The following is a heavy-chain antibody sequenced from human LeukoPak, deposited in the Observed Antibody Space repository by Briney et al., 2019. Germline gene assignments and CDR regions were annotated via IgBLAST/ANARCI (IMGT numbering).Heavy chain of an antibody. CDR1: GYTFTSYG. Sequence: ASVKVSCKASGYTFTSYGISWVRRAPGQGLEWMGWISAYNGNTNYAQKLQGRVTMTTDTSTSTAYMELRSLRSDDTAVYYCARDTYNSYYYYYYMDVWGKGTTVTVSS. D-gene: IGHD6-6*01. J-gene: IGHJ6*03. CDR2: ISAYNGNT. V-gene: IGHV1-18*01. CDR3: ARDTYNSYYYYYYMDV.